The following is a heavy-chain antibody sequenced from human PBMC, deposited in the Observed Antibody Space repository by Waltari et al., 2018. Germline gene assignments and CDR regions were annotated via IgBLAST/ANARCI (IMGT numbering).Heavy chain of an antibody. CDR3: TIYRDGDYVSLGFDP. D-gene: IGHD4-17*01. Sequence: QVQLLQSGAEVKKPEASVKVSCKVSGDTVSELSIHWVRQAPGKGLEWMGGFDPEHGEIISAQKFQGRLTLTEDTSTDTAYMELSSLRSEDTAVYYCTIYRDGDYVSLGFDPWGQGTLVTVSS. J-gene: IGHJ5*02. CDR2: FDPEHGEI. V-gene: IGHV1-24*01. CDR1: GDTVSELS.